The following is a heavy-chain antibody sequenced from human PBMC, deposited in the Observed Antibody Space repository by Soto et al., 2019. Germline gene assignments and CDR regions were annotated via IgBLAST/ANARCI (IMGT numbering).Heavy chain of an antibody. V-gene: IGHV4-59*01. CDR3: AREGTVTTGYNWFDP. CDR2: IYYRGST. Sequence: QVQLQESGPGLVKPSETLSLTCTVSGGSISSYYWSWIRQPPGKGLEWIGYIYYRGSTNDNPSLNSRVTISVDTSKNQFSQKLRSVTAADTAVYYCAREGTVTTGYNWFDPWGQGTLVTVSS. J-gene: IGHJ5*02. CDR1: GGSISSYY. D-gene: IGHD4-17*01.